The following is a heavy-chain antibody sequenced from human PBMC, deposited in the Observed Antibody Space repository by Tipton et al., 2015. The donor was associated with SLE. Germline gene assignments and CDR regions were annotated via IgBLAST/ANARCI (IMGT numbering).Heavy chain of an antibody. CDR3: ARHDYGDYHLDY. Sequence: TLSLTCTVSGGSLSESFLYRSWIRQPPGKGLEWIGDIYHSGNTNYNPSLKSRVTISVDTSKNQFSLKLTSVTAADTAVYYCARHDYGDYHLDYWGQGTLVTVSS. CDR1: GGSLSESFL. CDR2: IYHSGNT. D-gene: IGHD4-17*01. J-gene: IGHJ4*02. V-gene: IGHV4-39*07.